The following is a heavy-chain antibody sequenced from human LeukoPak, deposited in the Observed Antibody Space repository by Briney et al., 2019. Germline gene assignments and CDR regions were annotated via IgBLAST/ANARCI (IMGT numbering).Heavy chain of an antibody. CDR3: ARGRRAAAGPDYYYYMDV. V-gene: IGHV1-58*02. J-gene: IGHJ6*03. CDR1: GFTFTSSA. CDR2: IVVGSGNT. Sequence: ASVKVSCKASGFTFTSSAMQWVRQARGQRLEWIGWIVVGSGNTNYAQKFQERVTITRDMSTSTAYMELSSLRSEDTAVYYCARGRRAAAGPDYYYYMDVWGKGTTVTVSS. D-gene: IGHD6-13*01.